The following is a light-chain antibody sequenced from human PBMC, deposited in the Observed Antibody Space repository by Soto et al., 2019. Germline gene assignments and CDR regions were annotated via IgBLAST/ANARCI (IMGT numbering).Light chain of an antibody. CDR1: QSVSTN. CDR3: QQYYNGRPPVT. CDR2: GAS. J-gene: IGKJ4*01. V-gene: IGKV3-15*01. Sequence: DIVLTQSPGTLSVSPGERATLSCRASQSVSTNLAWYQHKLGQAPRLLINGASTRVTGIPAKFSGSGSGTDFTLTISYLKSEDFGIYYCQQYYNGRPPVTFGGGTKVES.